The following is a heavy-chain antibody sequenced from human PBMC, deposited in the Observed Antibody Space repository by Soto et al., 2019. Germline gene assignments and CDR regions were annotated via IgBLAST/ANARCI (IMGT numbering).Heavy chain of an antibody. V-gene: IGHV3-73*01. Sequence: GGSLRLSCAASGFTFSGSAMHWVRQASGKGLEWVGRIRSKANTFATSYAASVKGRFTISRDNSKNTLYLQMNSLRAEDTAVYYCAKLAGQDAFDIWGQGTMVTVSS. J-gene: IGHJ3*02. CDR1: GFTFSGSA. CDR3: AKLAGQDAFDI. CDR2: IRSKANTFAT.